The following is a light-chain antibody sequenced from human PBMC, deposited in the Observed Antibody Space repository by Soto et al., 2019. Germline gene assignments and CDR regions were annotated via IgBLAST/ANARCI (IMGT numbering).Light chain of an antibody. CDR2: DES. Sequence: PGKSATISFRASQSVSSYLAWYQQKPGQAPRLLIYDESNRATGIPARFSGSGSGTDFTLTISSLEPEDFAVYYCKDYGTSWTLGHGHTVDIK. J-gene: IGKJ1*01. CDR1: QSVSSY. V-gene: IGKV3-11*01. CDR3: KDYGTSWT.